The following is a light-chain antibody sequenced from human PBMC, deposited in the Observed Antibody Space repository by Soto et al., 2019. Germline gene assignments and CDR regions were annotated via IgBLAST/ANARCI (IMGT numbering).Light chain of an antibody. CDR2: DVS. Sequence: QSVLTQPCSVSLSPGHSVTISCTGTSGDVGGYNYVSWYQQHPGKAPKLMIYDVSKRPSGVPDRFSGSKSGNTASLTISGLQAEDEADYYCCSYAGSYTLFVFGTGTKVTVL. J-gene: IGLJ1*01. V-gene: IGLV2-11*01. CDR3: CSYAGSYTLFV. CDR1: SGDVGGYNY.